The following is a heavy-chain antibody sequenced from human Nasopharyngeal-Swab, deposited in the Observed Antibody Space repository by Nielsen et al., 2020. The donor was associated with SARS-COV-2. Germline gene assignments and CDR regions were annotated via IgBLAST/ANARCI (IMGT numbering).Heavy chain of an antibody. CDR2: IKQDGSEK. V-gene: IGHV3-7*01. D-gene: IGHD6-13*01. CDR3: ARDPSSSWYFEYYYYGMDV. J-gene: IGHJ6*02. Sequence: REAHAHVLGLGANIKQDGSEKYYVDSVKGRFTISRDNAKNSLYLQMNSLRAEDTAVYYCARDPSSSWYFEYYYYGMDVWGQGTTVTVSS.